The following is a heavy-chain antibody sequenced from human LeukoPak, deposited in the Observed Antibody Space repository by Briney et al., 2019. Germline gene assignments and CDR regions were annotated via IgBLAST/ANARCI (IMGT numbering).Heavy chain of an antibody. CDR2: ISGSGGST. D-gene: IGHD4-17*01. V-gene: IGHV3-23*01. CDR3: AKGDYGDYLGRYYFDY. Sequence: GSLRLSCAASGFTFSSYAMSWVRQAPGKGLEWVSAISGSGGSTYYADSVKGRFTISRDNSKNTLYLQMNSLRAEDTAVYYCAKGDYGDYLGRYYFDYWGQGTLVTVSS. J-gene: IGHJ4*02. CDR1: GFTFSSYA.